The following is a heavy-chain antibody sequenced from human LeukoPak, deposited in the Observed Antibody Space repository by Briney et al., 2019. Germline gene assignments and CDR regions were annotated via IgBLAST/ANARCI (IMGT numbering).Heavy chain of an antibody. CDR1: GFPFSSYE. J-gene: IGHJ4*02. D-gene: IGHD3-10*01. V-gene: IGHV3-23*01. CDR2: ISGSGGRT. Sequence: PGGSLRLSCAASGFPFSSYEMNWVRQAPGKGLEWVSAISGSGGRTYYADSVKGRFTISRDNSKNTLYLQMNSLRAEDTAVYYCAREIEGSGSYYQRSDYFDYWGQGTLVTVSS. CDR3: AREIEGSGSYYQRSDYFDY.